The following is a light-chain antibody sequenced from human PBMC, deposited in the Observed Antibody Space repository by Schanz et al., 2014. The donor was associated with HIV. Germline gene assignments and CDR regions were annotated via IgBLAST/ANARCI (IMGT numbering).Light chain of an antibody. CDR2: GAS. J-gene: IGKJ5*01. Sequence: AIRMTQSPSSFSASTGDRVTITCRASQGIRSYLAWYQQKAGKAPNLLIYGASSLQSGVPSRFSGSGSGTDFTFTISSLQPEDYATYFCQQFDSLPITFGQGTRLEIK. V-gene: IGKV1-8*01. CDR1: QGIRSY. CDR3: QQFDSLPIT.